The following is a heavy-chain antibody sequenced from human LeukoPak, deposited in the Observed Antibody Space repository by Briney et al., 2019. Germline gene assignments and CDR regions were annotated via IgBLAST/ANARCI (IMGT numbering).Heavy chain of an antibody. D-gene: IGHD6-19*01. CDR1: GVTVSSNY. V-gene: IGHV3-23*01. J-gene: IGHJ4*02. CDR3: AKGSRDSSGWYRDY. CDR2: ISGSGGST. Sequence: GGSLRLSCAASGVTVSSNYISWVRQAPGKGLEWVSAISGSGGSTYYADSVKGRFTISRDNSKNTLYLQMNSLRAEDTAVYYCAKGSRDSSGWYRDYWGQGTLVTVSS.